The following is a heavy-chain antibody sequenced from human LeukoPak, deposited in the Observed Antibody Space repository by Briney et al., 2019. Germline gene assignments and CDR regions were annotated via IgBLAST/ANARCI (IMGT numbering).Heavy chain of an antibody. CDR2: ISYDGSNK. D-gene: IGHD2-2*01. J-gene: IGHJ6*02. V-gene: IGHV3-30*18. CDR3: AKDQDIVVVPAAPSGPSGMDV. Sequence: GGSLRLSCAASGFTFSSFAMSWVRQAPGKGLEWVAVISYDGSNKYYADSVKGRFTISRDNSKNTLYLQMNSLRAEDTAVYYCAKDQDIVVVPAAPSGPSGMDVWGRGTTVTVSS. CDR1: GFTFSSFA.